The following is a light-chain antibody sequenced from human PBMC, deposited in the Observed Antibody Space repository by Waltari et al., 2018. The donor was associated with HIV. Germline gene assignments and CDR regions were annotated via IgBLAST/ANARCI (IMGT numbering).Light chain of an antibody. CDR3: VVWDDTLRGVI. V-gene: IGLV1-47*01. Sequence: SVLTQPPSASGTPGQRVTISCSGSTSNIGSNSVFWYQHLPGTAPKLLIHRNNWRPSAVPDRFSGSTSGTSAFLVISGLRSEDEAEYYCVVWDDTLRGVIFGGGTKVAVL. J-gene: IGLJ2*01. CDR1: TSNIGSNS. CDR2: RNN.